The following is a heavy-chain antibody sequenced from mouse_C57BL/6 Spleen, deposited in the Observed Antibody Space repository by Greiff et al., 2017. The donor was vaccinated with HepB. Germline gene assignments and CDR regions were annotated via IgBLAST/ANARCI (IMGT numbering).Heavy chain of an antibody. CDR1: GYTFTDYY. CDR3: ARRRITTLFDY. V-gene: IGHV1-26*01. J-gene: IGHJ2*01. Sequence: EVQLQQSGPELVKPGASVKISCKASGYTFTDYYMNWVKQSHGKSLEWIGDINPNNGGTSYNQKFKGKATLTVDKSSSTAYMELRSLTSEDSAVYYCARRRITTLFDYWGQGTTLTVSS. D-gene: IGHD2-4*01. CDR2: INPNNGGT.